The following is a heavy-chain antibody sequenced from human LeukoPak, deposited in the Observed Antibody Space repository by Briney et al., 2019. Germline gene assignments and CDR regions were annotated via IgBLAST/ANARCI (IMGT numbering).Heavy chain of an antibody. CDR1: GGSFRGYY. J-gene: IGHJ4*02. Sequence: SETLSLTCAVYGGSFRGYYWSWIRQPPGKGLEWIGYMYFGRSSNYNPSLKSRVTISVDTSKNQLSLNLNSVTAADTAVYYCTRASRGYSYGFAEYWGQGTLVTVSS. V-gene: IGHV4-59*01. CDR3: TRASRGYSYGFAEY. D-gene: IGHD5-18*01. CDR2: MYFGRSS.